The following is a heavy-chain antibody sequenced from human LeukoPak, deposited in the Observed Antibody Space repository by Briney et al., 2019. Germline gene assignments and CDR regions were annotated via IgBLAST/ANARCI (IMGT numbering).Heavy chain of an antibody. CDR3: ARDFLRGGASTFDY. CDR2: IKEDGSEK. D-gene: IGHD1-26*01. J-gene: IGHJ4*02. CDR1: GFSFSTYW. Sequence: PGGSLRLSCAASGFSFSTYWMSWVRQAPGKGLEWVANIKEDGSEKYYVDSVKGRFTISRDHAENSLYLQMNSLRAEDTAVYYCARDFLRGGASTFDYWGQGTLVTVSS. V-gene: IGHV3-7*01.